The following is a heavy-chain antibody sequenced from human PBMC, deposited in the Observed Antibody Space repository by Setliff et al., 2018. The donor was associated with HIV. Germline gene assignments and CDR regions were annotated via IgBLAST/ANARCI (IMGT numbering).Heavy chain of an antibody. CDR3: ARSQPDTIFGVVIFDY. CDR2: VYYSGST. V-gene: IGHV4-59*05. J-gene: IGHJ4*02. CDR1: GFTFRNYKFN. D-gene: IGHD3-3*01. Sequence: PGGSLRLSCAASGFTFRNYKFNWVRQAPGGGLEWIGSVYYSGSTYYNPSLKSRVTISLDTSKNQLSLRLTSMTAADTAVYYCARSQPDTIFGVVIFDYWGQGKMVTVSS.